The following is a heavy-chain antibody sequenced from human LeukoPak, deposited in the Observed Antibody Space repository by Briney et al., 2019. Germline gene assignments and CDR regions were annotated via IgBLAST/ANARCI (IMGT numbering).Heavy chain of an antibody. V-gene: IGHV3-48*01. Sequence: PGGSLRLSCVASGFIFGSYSMNWVRQAPGKGLEWIAYITSDESTKSYADSVKGRFTISRDNDKNSLYFHMNSLRAEDTALYYCVRGNLGGFDPWGQGTRVTVSS. D-gene: IGHD1-26*01. CDR3: VRGNLGGFDP. CDR1: GFIFGSYS. J-gene: IGHJ5*02. CDR2: ITSDESTK.